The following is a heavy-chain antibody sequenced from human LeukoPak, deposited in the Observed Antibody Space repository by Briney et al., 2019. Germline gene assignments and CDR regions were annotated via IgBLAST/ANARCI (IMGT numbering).Heavy chain of an antibody. D-gene: IGHD1-14*01. Sequence: ASVTVSFKTSGYTFTVYYMHWMRQAPGQGLEWMGWINLNSGGTNYAQKFQGRVIMTRDTSTSTAYMELNRLRFDDTAVYYCASWAGGNEPIASFDYWGQGTLVTVSS. J-gene: IGHJ4*02. CDR1: GYTFTVYY. CDR2: INLNSGGT. CDR3: ASWAGGNEPIASFDY. V-gene: IGHV1-2*02.